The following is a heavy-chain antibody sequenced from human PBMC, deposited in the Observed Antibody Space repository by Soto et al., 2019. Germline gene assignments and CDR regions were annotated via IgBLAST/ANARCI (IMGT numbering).Heavy chain of an antibody. CDR2: INPSGGST. CDR1: GYTFTSYY. Sequence: ASVKVSCKASGYTFTSYYMHWVRQAPGQGLEWMGIINPSGGSTSYAQKFQGRVTMTRDTSTSTVYMELSSLRSEDTAVYYCARDGVKNYYDSSGYYGYHAFDIWGQGTMVTVSS. J-gene: IGHJ3*02. CDR3: ARDGVKNYYDSSGYYGYHAFDI. V-gene: IGHV1-46*01. D-gene: IGHD3-22*01.